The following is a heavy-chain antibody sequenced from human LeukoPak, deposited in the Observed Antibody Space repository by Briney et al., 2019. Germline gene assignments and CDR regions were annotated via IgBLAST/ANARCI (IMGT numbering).Heavy chain of an antibody. CDR2: ISGSGSTI. CDR1: GFSFSDHY. J-gene: IGHJ4*02. Sequence: GGSLRLSCAASGFSFSDHYMSWIRQAPGKGLEWVSYISGSGSTIYYAASVRGRFTISRDNARNSLYLQMNSLRVDDTAVYYCVRDRGYSTFDYWGQGTLVTVSS. CDR3: VRDRGYSTFDY. D-gene: IGHD4-23*01. V-gene: IGHV3-11*04.